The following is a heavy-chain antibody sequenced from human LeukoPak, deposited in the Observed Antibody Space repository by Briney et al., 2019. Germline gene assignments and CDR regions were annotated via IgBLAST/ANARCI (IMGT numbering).Heavy chain of an antibody. Sequence: GGSLRLSCAASGFTFSSYEMNWVRQAPGKGLEWVSYISSSGSTIYYADSVKGRFTISRDNAKNSLYLQMNSLRAEDTAVYYCAREQAYCGGDCYSGFDIWGQGTMVTVSS. D-gene: IGHD2-21*02. CDR3: AREQAYCGGDCYSGFDI. V-gene: IGHV3-48*03. CDR1: GFTFSSYE. J-gene: IGHJ3*02. CDR2: ISSSGSTI.